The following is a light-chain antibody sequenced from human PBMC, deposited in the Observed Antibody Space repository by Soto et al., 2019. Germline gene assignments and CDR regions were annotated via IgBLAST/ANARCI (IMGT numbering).Light chain of an antibody. CDR3: CPYAGSYTYV. V-gene: IGLV2-11*01. J-gene: IGLJ1*01. CDR1: SSDVGGYNY. Sequence: QSALTQPRSVSGSPGQSVTISCTGTSSDVGGYNYVSWYQQHPGKAPKLMIYDVSKRPSGVPDRFSGSKSGNTASLTISGPPAEDEADYYCCPYAGSYTYVFGTGTKLTVL. CDR2: DVS.